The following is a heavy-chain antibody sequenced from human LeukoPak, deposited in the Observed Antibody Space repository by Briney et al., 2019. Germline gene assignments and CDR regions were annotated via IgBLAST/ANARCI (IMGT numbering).Heavy chain of an antibody. CDR1: GFTFSSYC. CDR2: IRYDGSNK. CDR3: AKDAYGSGSTQDY. D-gene: IGHD3-10*01. V-gene: IGHV3-30*02. Sequence: GGSLRLSCAASGFTFSSYCMHWVRQAPGKGLEWVAFIRYDGSNKYYADSVKGRFTIPRDNSKNTLYLQMNSLRAEDTAVYYCAKDAYGSGSTQDYWGQGTLVTVSS. J-gene: IGHJ4*02.